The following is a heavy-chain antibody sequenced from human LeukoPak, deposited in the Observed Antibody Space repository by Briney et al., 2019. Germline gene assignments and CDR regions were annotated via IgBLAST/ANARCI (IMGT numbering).Heavy chain of an antibody. V-gene: IGHV3-30-3*01. Sequence: PGGSLRLSCAASGFTFSSYAMHWVRQAPGKGLEWVAVISYDGSNKYYADSVKGRFTISRDNSKNTLYLQMNSLRAEDTAVYYCARGYYYDSSGYYPTFDYWGQGTLVAVSS. CDR2: ISYDGSNK. J-gene: IGHJ4*02. CDR3: ARGYYYDSSGYYPTFDY. D-gene: IGHD3-22*01. CDR1: GFTFSSYA.